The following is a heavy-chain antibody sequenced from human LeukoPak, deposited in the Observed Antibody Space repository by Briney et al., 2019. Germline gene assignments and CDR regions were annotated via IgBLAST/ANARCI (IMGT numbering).Heavy chain of an antibody. D-gene: IGHD3-22*01. CDR3: SRDTYSYDASGYYHYYFDY. CDR2: ISSSGSTI. CDR1: GFTFSRYE. V-gene: IGHV3-48*03. Sequence: GGSLRLSCAASGFTFSRYEMNWVRQAPGKGLEWASYISSSGSTIYYADSVRGRFTISRDNAKNSLYLHMNSLRAEDTAVYYCSRDTYSYDASGYYHYYFDYWGQGTLVTVSS. J-gene: IGHJ4*02.